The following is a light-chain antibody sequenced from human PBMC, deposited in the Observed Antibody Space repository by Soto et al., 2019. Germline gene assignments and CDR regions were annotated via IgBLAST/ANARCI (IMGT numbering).Light chain of an antibody. J-gene: IGKJ1*01. CDR3: QKYNSAPWT. V-gene: IGKV1-27*01. CDR1: QGFSNY. CDR2: TAS. Sequence: DIQMTQSPSSLSASAGDRVTITCRASQGFSNYLAWYQQRPGKVPKLLIYTASTLQSGVPSRFSGSGSGAEFTLTISSLQPEDVATYYCQKYNSAPWTFGQGTKVEIK.